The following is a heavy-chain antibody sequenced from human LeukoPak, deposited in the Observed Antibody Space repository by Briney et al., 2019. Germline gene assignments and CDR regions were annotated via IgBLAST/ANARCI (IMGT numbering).Heavy chain of an antibody. V-gene: IGHV3-30-3*02. Sequence: PGGSLRLSCAASGFTFSSYAMHWVRQAPGKGLEWVAVISYDGSNKYYADSVKGRFTISRDNSKNTLYLQMNSLRAEDTAVYYCAKRRLRAAPFDYWGQGTLVTVSS. J-gene: IGHJ4*02. D-gene: IGHD6-13*01. CDR1: GFTFSSYA. CDR3: AKRRLRAAPFDY. CDR2: ISYDGSNK.